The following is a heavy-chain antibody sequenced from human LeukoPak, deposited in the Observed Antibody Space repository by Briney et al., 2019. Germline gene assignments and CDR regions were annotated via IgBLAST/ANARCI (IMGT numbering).Heavy chain of an antibody. V-gene: IGHV3-30-3*01. D-gene: IGHD3/OR15-3a*01. J-gene: IGHJ4*02. CDR3: AREATWTAYNFDY. CDR1: GFTFSSYA. CDR2: ISYDGYNK. Sequence: GGSLRLSCAASGFTFSSYAMHWVRQAPGKGLEWVAVISYDGYNKYYADSVKGRFTISRDNSKNTLYLQMNSLRAEDTAVYYCAREATWTAYNFDYWGQGALVTVSS.